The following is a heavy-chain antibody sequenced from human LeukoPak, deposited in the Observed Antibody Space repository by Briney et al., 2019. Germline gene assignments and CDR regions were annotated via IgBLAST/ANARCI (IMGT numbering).Heavy chain of an antibody. CDR3: ARKVVNNPRGKNWFDP. D-gene: IGHD3-22*01. Sequence: SVKVSCKASGGTFSSYAISWVRQAPGQGLEWMGGIIPIFGTANYAQKFQGRVTTTTDESTSTAYMELSSLRSEDTAVYYCARKVVNNPRGKNWFDPWGQGTLVTVSS. CDR1: GGTFSSYA. J-gene: IGHJ5*02. V-gene: IGHV1-69*05. CDR2: IIPIFGTA.